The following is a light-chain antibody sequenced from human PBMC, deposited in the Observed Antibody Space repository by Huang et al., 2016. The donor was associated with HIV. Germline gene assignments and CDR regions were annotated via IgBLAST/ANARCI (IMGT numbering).Light chain of an antibody. Sequence: DIVMTQSPDSLAVSLGERATINCKSSQSVLYSSNNKNYLAWYQQKPGQPPKLLIYWGSTRGSGVPDRFSGSGSGTDFTLTISSLQAEDVAVYYCQQYYSTPLTFGGGTKVEIK. CDR2: WGS. CDR3: QQYYSTPLT. CDR1: QSVLYSSNNKNY. V-gene: IGKV4-1*01. J-gene: IGKJ4*01.